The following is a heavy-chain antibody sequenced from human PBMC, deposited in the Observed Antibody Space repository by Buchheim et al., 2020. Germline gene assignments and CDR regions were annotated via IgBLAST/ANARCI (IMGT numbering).Heavy chain of an antibody. D-gene: IGHD2-2*02. Sequence: EVQLVESGGGLVQPGGSLRLSCAASGFTFSSYSMNWVRQAPGKGLEWVSYISSSSSTIYYADSVKGRFTISRDNAKNSLYLQMNSLRDEDTAVYYCARGKGVGYCSSTSCDNYYYYGMDVWGQGTT. J-gene: IGHJ6*02. CDR3: ARGKGVGYCSSTSCDNYYYYGMDV. V-gene: IGHV3-48*02. CDR1: GFTFSSYS. CDR2: ISSSSSTI.